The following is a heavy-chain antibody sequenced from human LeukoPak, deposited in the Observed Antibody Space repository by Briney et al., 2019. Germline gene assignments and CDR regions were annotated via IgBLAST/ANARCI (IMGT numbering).Heavy chain of an antibody. CDR1: GGSISYYY. V-gene: IGHV4-59*01. CDR3: ARAPRGGYSGYNFDC. D-gene: IGHD5-12*01. J-gene: IGHJ4*02. Sequence: SETLSLTCTVSGGSISYYYWRWIRQPPGKGLEWIGYIYYSGTTNYNPSLKSRVTMSVDTSKNQFSLKVSSVAAADTAFYYCARAPRGGYSGYNFDCWGQGTLVTVSS. CDR2: IYYSGTT.